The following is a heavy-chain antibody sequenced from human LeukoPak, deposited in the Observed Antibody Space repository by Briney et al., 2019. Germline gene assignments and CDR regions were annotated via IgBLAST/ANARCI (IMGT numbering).Heavy chain of an antibody. V-gene: IGHV3-11*01. CDR2: ISGSGNSI. Sequence: GGSLRLSCAASGFSFSDYYMNWIRQALGKGLEWLSFISGSGNSIYYAHSVKGRFTISRDNANNSVHLQMNSLRADDTAVYYCTRDGLSLSSARFDPWGQGTLVTVSS. D-gene: IGHD3-3*01. J-gene: IGHJ5*02. CDR3: TRDGLSLSSARFDP. CDR1: GFSFSDYY.